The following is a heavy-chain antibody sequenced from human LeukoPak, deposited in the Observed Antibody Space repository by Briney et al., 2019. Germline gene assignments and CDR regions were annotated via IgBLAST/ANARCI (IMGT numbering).Heavy chain of an antibody. CDR2: IYHSGST. CDR3: ARETPLYYYYMDV. Sequence: SETLSLTCAVSGGSISSSNWWSWVRQPPGKGLEWIGEIYHSGSTNYNPSLKSRVTMSVDTSKNQFSLKLSSVTAADTAVYYWARETPLYYYYMDVWGKGTTVTVSS. CDR1: GGSISSSNW. J-gene: IGHJ6*03. V-gene: IGHV4-4*02.